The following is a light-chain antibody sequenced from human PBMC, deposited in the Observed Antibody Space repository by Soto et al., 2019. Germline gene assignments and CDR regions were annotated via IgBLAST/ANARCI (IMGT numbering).Light chain of an antibody. J-gene: IGLJ1*01. Sequence: QSALTQPASVSGSPGQSITISCTGTSSDVGAYDYVSWYQQHPGKAPKLMIYEVTNRPSGVSNRVSGSKSGNTASLTISGLQAEDDAEYYCSSYTRTSTYVFGPGTKLTVL. CDR2: EVT. CDR1: SSDVGAYDY. V-gene: IGLV2-14*01. CDR3: SSYTRTSTYV.